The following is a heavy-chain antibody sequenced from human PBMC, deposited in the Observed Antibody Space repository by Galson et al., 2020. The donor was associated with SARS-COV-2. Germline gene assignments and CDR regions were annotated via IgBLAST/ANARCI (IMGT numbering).Heavy chain of an antibody. CDR1: GFIFSSFD. CDR3: ARPCREGYPTFYYDALDV. V-gene: IGHV3-23*01. D-gene: IGHD5-12*01. CDR2: TSESGAST. J-gene: IGHJ6*02. Sequence: GESLKISCAASGFIFSSFDMSWVRQVPGKGLEWVSSTSESGASTYYADSVKGRFTISRDNSKNTFYLQMHNLRAEDTAVYYCARPCREGYPTFYYDALDVWGQGTTVTVSS.